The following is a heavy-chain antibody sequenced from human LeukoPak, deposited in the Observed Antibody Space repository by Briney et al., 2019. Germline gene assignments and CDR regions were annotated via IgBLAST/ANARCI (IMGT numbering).Heavy chain of an antibody. CDR2: ISGSVAKT. CDR1: GFTFSSYG. V-gene: IGHV3-23*01. Sequence: PGASLRLSCAASGFTFSSYGMSWVRQAPGNGLEWVSAISGSVAKTFYADSVKGRFTISRDNSKNTLYLQMNSLRAEDTAVYYCAKDHGDYSFDYWGQGTLVTVSS. J-gene: IGHJ4*02. CDR3: AKDHGDYSFDY. D-gene: IGHD4-17*01.